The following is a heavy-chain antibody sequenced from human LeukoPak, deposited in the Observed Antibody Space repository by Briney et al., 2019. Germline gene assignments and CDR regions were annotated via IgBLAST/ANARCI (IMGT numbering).Heavy chain of an antibody. CDR2: ISSNGISP. CDR1: GFTFSNFA. Sequence: PGGSLRLSCAASGFTFSNFAMHWLHQAPGKGLEYVSTISSNGISPYYANSVKGRFTISRDNSKNTLYLQMGSLRADDTAVYYCVRAHSIHNYHYGIDVWGHGTTVTVSS. D-gene: IGHD3-3*01. J-gene: IGHJ6*02. CDR3: VRAHSIHNYHYGIDV. V-gene: IGHV3-64*01.